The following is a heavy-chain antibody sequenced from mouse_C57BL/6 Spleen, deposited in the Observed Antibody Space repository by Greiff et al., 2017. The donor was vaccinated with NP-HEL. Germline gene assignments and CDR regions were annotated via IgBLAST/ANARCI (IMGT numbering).Heavy chain of an antibody. V-gene: IGHV1-52*01. Sequence: QVQLQQPGAELVRPGSSVKLSCKASGYTFTSSWMHWVKQRPIQGLEWIGNIDPSDSETHYNQKFKDKATLTVDKSSSTAYMQLSSLTSEDSAVYYCARDGYDAWFAYWGQGTLVTVSA. D-gene: IGHD2-2*01. J-gene: IGHJ3*01. CDR3: ARDGYDAWFAY. CDR1: GYTFTSSW. CDR2: IDPSDSET.